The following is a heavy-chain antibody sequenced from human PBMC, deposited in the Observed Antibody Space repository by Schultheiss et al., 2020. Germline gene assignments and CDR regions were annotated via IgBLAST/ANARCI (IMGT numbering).Heavy chain of an antibody. D-gene: IGHD6-19*01. CDR2: ISYDGCNI. J-gene: IGHJ6*02. CDR3: ARDREWLVRGRYYYYYYGMDV. V-gene: IGHV3-30-3*01. Sequence: GGSLRLSCAASGFTFSSYAMHWVRQAPGKGMEWVAVISYDGCNIYYADSVKGRFTISRDNSKNTLYLQMNSLGAEDTAVYYCARDREWLVRGRYYYYYYGMDVWGQGTTVTVSS. CDR1: GFTFSSYA.